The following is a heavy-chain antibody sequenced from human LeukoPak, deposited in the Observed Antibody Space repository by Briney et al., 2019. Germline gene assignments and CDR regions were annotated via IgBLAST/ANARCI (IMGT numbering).Heavy chain of an antibody. CDR2: ISSSSSYI. CDR1: GFTFSSYS. CDR3: ARVTTYYDFWSGYYPYYYYMDV. D-gene: IGHD3-3*01. V-gene: IGHV3-21*01. Sequence: GGSLRLSCAASGFTFSSYSMNWVRQAPGKGLEWVSSISSSSSYIYYADSVKGRFTISRDNAKNSLYLQMNSLRAEDTAVYYCARVTTYYDFWSGYYPYYYYMDVWGKGTTVTVSS. J-gene: IGHJ6*03.